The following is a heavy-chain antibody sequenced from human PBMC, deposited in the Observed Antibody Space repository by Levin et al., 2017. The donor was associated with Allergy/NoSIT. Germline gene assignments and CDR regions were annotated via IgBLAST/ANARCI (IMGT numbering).Heavy chain of an antibody. CDR1: GFTFSDHY. J-gene: IGHJ4*02. CDR2: IRNKANRYTT. V-gene: IGHV3-72*01. CDR3: TRRRHTHGIDY. Sequence: GESLKISCAASGFTFSDHYMDWVRQAPGKGLEWVGRIRNKANRYTTEYAASVKGRFGISRDDSENSLYLQINSLRIEDTAVYYCTRRRHTHGIDYWGQGTLVTVSS. D-gene: IGHD1-1*01.